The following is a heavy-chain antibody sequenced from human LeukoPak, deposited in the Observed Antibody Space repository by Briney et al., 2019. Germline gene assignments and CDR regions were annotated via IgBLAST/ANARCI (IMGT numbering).Heavy chain of an antibody. CDR1: GFTFINAW. D-gene: IGHD6-13*01. J-gene: IGHJ4*02. CDR3: AKDSPSAAAGSFDY. Sequence: PGGSLRLSCAASGFTFINAWMSWIRQAPGKGLEWVGRIKSKTDGGTTEYAAPVKGRFTISRDDSKNTLYLQMNSLRAEDTAVYYCAKDSPSAAAGSFDYWGQGTLVTVSS. V-gene: IGHV3-15*01. CDR2: IKSKTDGGTT.